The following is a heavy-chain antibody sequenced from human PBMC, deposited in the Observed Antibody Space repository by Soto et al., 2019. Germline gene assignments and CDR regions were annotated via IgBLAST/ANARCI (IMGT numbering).Heavy chain of an antibody. CDR1: GFTFSSYG. CDR3: AKGGRDGYNYNY. D-gene: IGHD1-1*01. J-gene: IGHJ4*02. CDR2: ISYDGSNK. Sequence: PGGSLRLSCSASGFTFSSYGMHWVRQAPGKGLEWVAIISYDGSNKYYADSVKGRFTISRDNSKNTLYLQMNSLRAEDTAVYYCAKGGRDGYNYNYWGQGTLVTVSS. V-gene: IGHV3-30*18.